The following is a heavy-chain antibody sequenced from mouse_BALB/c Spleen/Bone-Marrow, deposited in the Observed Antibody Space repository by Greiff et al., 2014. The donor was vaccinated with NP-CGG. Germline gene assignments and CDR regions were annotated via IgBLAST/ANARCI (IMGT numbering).Heavy chain of an antibody. CDR2: ISDGGSYT. Sequence: EVMLVESGGGLVKPGGSLKLSCAASGFTFSDYYMYWVRQTPEKRLEWVATISDGGSYTYYPDSVKGRFTISRDNAKNNLYLQMSSLKSEDTAMYYCAGEDDDGSWFAYWGQGTLVTVAA. CDR3: AGEDDDGSWFAY. D-gene: IGHD2-12*01. CDR1: GFTFSDYY. V-gene: IGHV5-4*02. J-gene: IGHJ3*01.